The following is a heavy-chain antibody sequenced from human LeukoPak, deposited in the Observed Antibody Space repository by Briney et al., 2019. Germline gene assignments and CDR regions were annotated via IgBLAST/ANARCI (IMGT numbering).Heavy chain of an antibody. J-gene: IGHJ4*02. Sequence: GGSLRLSCAAYGFTVSSNYMSWVRQAPGKGLEWVSVIYSGGSTYYADSVKGRFTISRDNSKNTLYLQMNSLRAEDTAVYYCARDYYGSGSYYFDYWGQGNLVTVSS. V-gene: IGHV3-66*01. CDR3: ARDYYGSGSYYFDY. CDR1: GFTVSSNY. CDR2: IYSGGST. D-gene: IGHD3-10*01.